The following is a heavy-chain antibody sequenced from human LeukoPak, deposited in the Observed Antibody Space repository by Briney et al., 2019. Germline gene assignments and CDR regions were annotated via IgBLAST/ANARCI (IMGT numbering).Heavy chain of an antibody. CDR2: ISWNSGSI. CDR3: APLGVTTWLDY. Sequence: PGRSLRLSCAASGFTFDDYAMHWVRQAPGKGLEWVSGISWNSGSIGYADSVKGRFTISRDNAKNSLYLQMNSLRAEDTAVYYCAPLGVTTWLDYWGQGTLVTVSS. D-gene: IGHD4-17*01. V-gene: IGHV3-9*01. J-gene: IGHJ4*02. CDR1: GFTFDDYA.